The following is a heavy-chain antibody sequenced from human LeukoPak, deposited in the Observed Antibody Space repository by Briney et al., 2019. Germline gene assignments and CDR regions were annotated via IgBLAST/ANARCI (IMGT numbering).Heavy chain of an antibody. D-gene: IGHD2-2*01. CDR1: GYTFTSYG. J-gene: IGHJ5*02. Sequence: ASVKVSCKASGYTFTSYGISWVRQVPGRGLEWMGWISAYNGNTNYAQKLQGRVTMTTDTSTSTAYMELRSLRSDDTAVYYCARDSDTTGRAYCSSTSCYEFDPWGQGTLVTVSS. CDR3: ARDSDTTGRAYCSSTSCYEFDP. CDR2: ISAYNGNT. V-gene: IGHV1-18*01.